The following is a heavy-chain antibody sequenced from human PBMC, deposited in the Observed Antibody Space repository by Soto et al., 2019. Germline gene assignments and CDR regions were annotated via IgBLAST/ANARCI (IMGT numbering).Heavy chain of an antibody. CDR2: IDYSGST. D-gene: IGHD5-18*01. J-gene: IGHJ4*02. V-gene: IGHV4-30-4*01. CDR1: GGSISSSDYY. Sequence: QVQLQESGPGLVRPSQTLSLTCTVSGGSISSSDYYWTWIRQPPGKGREWIGYIDYSGSTYYNPSLKSRVTISVDKAKNQFSLTLTSMTAADTAVYFCARELTGYRYGPGEVYWGRGTLVSGSS. CDR3: ARELTGYRYGPGEVY.